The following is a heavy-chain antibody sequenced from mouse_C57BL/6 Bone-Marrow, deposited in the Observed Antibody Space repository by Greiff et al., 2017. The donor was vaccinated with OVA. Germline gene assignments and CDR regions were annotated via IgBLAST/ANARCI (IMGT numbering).Heavy chain of an antibody. J-gene: IGHJ3*01. CDR2: IDPSDSYT. D-gene: IGHD2-4*01. Sequence: VQLQQPGAELVKPGASVKLSCKASGYTFTSYWMQWVKQRPGQGLEWIGEIDPSDSYTNYNQKFKGKATLTVDTSSSTAYMQLSSLTSEDSAVYYCARSYDYDGPWFAYWGQGTLVTVSA. CDR1: GYTFTSYW. CDR3: ARSYDYDGPWFAY. V-gene: IGHV1-50*01.